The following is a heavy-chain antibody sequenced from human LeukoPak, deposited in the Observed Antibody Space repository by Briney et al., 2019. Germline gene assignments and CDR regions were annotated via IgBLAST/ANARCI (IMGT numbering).Heavy chain of an antibody. J-gene: IGHJ4*02. CDR1: GGSISSSSYY. CDR2: IYYSAST. V-gene: IGHV4-39*01. Sequence: SETLSLTCTVSGGSISSSSYYWGRIRQPPGKGLEWIVTIYYSASTYYDACLKSRVTISVDTSKNQFSLKLSSVTAADTAVYYCARHYYYDSSGYYYHFDYWGQGTLVTVSS. CDR3: ARHYYYDSSGYYYHFDY. D-gene: IGHD3-22*01.